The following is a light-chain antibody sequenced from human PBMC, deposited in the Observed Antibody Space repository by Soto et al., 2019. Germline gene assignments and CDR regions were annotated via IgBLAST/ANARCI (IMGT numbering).Light chain of an antibody. Sequence: EIVLTHSPATLTLSPGERATLSCRASQSVSSYLAWFQQKPGQAPRLLIYDASNRATGIPARFSGSGSGTDFTLTISSLEPEDFAVYYCQQRSNWQRTFGQGTKVDIK. CDR2: DAS. J-gene: IGKJ1*01. CDR1: QSVSSY. V-gene: IGKV3-11*01. CDR3: QQRSNWQRT.